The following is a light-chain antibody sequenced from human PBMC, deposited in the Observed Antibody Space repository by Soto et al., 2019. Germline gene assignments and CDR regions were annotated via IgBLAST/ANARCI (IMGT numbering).Light chain of an antibody. CDR1: QSISTN. CDR2: GAS. V-gene: IGKV3-15*01. J-gene: IGKJ1*01. CDR3: QQYNNWPRT. Sequence: EIVMTQSPATLSVSPGERATLSCRASQSISTNLAWYQQKPGQAPRLLIYGASTRATGISARFSGGGSGTXXXXXXXXXXXXDFAVYYCQQYNNWPRTFGQGTKVEIK.